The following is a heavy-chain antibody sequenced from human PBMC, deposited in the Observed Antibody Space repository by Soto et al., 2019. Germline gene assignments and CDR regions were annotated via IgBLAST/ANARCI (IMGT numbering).Heavy chain of an antibody. V-gene: IGHV1-8*01. D-gene: IGHD4-17*01. Sequence: GASVKVSCKASGYTFTSYDINWVRQATERGLEWMGWMNPNSGNTGYAQKFQGRVTMTRNTSISTAYMELSSLRSEDTAVYYCARRRPHYGDYAVNWFDPWGQGTLVTVSS. CDR3: ARRRPHYGDYAVNWFDP. J-gene: IGHJ5*02. CDR1: GYTFTSYD. CDR2: MNPNSGNT.